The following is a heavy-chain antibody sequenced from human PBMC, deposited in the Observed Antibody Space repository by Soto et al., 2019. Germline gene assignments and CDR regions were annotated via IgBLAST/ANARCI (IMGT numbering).Heavy chain of an antibody. D-gene: IGHD2-15*01. CDR1: GGSFSGYY. J-gene: IGHJ4*02. V-gene: IGHV4-34*01. Sequence: LSLTCTVHGGSFSGYYRRWIRQPPGKGLEWIGEINHSGSTNYNPSLKSRVTISVDTSKNQVSLKVSSVTAADTAVYIGGGGYPWIGFVYWGQGTLVTVSS. CDR3: GGGYPWIGFVY. CDR2: INHSGST.